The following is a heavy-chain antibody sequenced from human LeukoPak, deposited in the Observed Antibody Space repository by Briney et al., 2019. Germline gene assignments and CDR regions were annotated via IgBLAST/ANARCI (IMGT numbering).Heavy chain of an antibody. V-gene: IGHV6-1*01. CDR3: ARSPILAAAGTKAFDI. CDR1: GDSVSSNSAA. Sequence: PSQTLSLTCAISGDSVSSNSAAWNWIRQSPSRGLEWLGRTYYRSKWYNDYAVSVKSRITINPDTSKNQFSLQLNSVTPEDTAVYYCARSPILAAAGTKAFDIWGQGTMVTVSS. J-gene: IGHJ3*02. D-gene: IGHD6-13*01. CDR2: TYYRSKWYN.